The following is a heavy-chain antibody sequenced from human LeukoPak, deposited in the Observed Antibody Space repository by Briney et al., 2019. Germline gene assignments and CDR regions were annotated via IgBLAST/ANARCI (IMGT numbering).Heavy chain of an antibody. D-gene: IGHD6-13*01. J-gene: IGHJ4*02. V-gene: IGHV4-38-2*02. Sequence: SETLSLTWTVSDYSISSGFHWGWIRQPPGKGLEWIATIHHSGRTYYNPSLKSRVTISVDTSKNQFSLRLRSVAAADTAVYFCARWGIAAASDYWGQGTLVTVSS. CDR3: ARWGIAAASDY. CDR2: IHHSGRT. CDR1: DYSISSGFH.